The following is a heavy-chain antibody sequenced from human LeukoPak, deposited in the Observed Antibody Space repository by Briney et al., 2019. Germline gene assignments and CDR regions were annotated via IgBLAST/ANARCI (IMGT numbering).Heavy chain of an antibody. CDR2: ISGSGGSA. J-gene: IGHJ4*02. CDR1: GFTFSTYA. V-gene: IGHV3-23*01. Sequence: GESLKISCAASGFTFSTYAMSWVRQAPGKGLEWVSDISGSGGSAYYADSVKGRFTISRDNSKNTLYLQMNSLRAEDTAVYYCAKDQRYSSGWYDYWGQGTLVTVSS. CDR3: AKDQRYSSGWYDY. D-gene: IGHD6-19*01.